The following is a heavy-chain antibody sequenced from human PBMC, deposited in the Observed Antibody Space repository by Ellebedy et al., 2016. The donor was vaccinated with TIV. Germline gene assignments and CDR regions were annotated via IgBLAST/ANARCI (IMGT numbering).Heavy chain of an antibody. D-gene: IGHD5-24*01. Sequence: GGSLRLSCAASGFTFNNYNMIWVRQAPGKGLEWISYISSDAITTDYADSVKGRFTISRDNAKASVYLQMNSLRAEDTAVYYCARDMGGWLQFLAYWGQGTLVTVSS. CDR2: ISSDAITT. CDR1: GFTFNNYN. J-gene: IGHJ4*02. CDR3: ARDMGGWLQFLAY. V-gene: IGHV3-48*03.